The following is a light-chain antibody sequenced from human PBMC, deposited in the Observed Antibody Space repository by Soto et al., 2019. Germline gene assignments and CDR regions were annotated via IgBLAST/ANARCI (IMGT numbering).Light chain of an antibody. V-gene: IGKV1-39*01. J-gene: IGKJ2*01. CDR2: AAS. CDR1: QSISSY. CDR3: QQSYSTLWT. Sequence: DIQMTQSPSSLSASVGDRVTITCRARQSISSYLNWYQQKPGKAPKLLIYAASSLQSGVPSRFSGSGSGTDFTLTISSLQPEDFATYYCQQSYSTLWTFGQGTKLEIK.